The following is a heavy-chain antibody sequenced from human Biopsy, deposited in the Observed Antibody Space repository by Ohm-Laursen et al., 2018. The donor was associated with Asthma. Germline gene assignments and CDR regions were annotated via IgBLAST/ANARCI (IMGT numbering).Heavy chain of an antibody. Sequence: GTLSLTCIVSGGSINIGDYYWSWLRQSPGKGLEWIGYIHNSGNTNYNPSLKSRVTISLDTSKNHFSLRLSFVTAADTAVYFCARGQGRGIQLWSLDPWGQGILVTVSS. D-gene: IGHD5-18*01. CDR2: IHNSGNT. J-gene: IGHJ5*02. V-gene: IGHV4-61*03. CDR3: ARGQGRGIQLWSLDP. CDR1: GGSINIGDYY.